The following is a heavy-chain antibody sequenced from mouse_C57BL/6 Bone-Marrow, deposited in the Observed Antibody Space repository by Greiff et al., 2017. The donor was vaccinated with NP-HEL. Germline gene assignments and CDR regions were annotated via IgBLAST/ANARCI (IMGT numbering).Heavy chain of an antibody. CDR3: ARPAYDYDGAMDY. V-gene: IGHV14-2*01. CDR2: IDPEDGET. CDR1: GFNIKDYY. D-gene: IGHD2-4*01. Sequence: VQLKESGAELVKPGASVKLSCTASGFNIKDYYMHWVKQRTEQGLEWIGRIDPEDGETKYASKFQGQATITADTSSNTAYLQLSSLTSEDTAVYYCARPAYDYDGAMDYWGQGTSVTVSS. J-gene: IGHJ4*01.